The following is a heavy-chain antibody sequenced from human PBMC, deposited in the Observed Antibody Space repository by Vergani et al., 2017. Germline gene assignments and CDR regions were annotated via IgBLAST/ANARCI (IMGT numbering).Heavy chain of an antibody. V-gene: IGHV1-46*03. CDR2: INPSGGST. CDR3: ARSRWWFGEPYNSGWFDP. CDR1: GYTFTSYY. D-gene: IGHD3-10*01. Sequence: QVQLVQSGAEVKKPGASVKVSCKASGYTFTSYYMHWVRQAPGQGLEWMGIINPSGGSTSYAQKFQGRVTMTRDTSTSTVYMELSSLRSEDTAVYYCARSRWWFGEPYNSGWFDPWGQGTLVTVSS. J-gene: IGHJ5*02.